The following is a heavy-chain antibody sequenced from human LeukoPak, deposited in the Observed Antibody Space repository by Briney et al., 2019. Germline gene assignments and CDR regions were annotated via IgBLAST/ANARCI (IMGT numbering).Heavy chain of an antibody. V-gene: IGHV4-59*01. CDR1: GGSISSYY. D-gene: IGHD1-26*01. CDR2: IYYSGST. J-gene: IGHJ3*02. Sequence: SETLSLTCTVSGGSISSYYWSWIRQPPGKGLEWIGYIYYSGSTNYNPSLKSRVTISVDTSKNQFSLKLSSVIAADTAVYYCARVYSLGWEPTVYDAFDIWGQGTMVTVSS. CDR3: ARVYSLGWEPTVYDAFDI.